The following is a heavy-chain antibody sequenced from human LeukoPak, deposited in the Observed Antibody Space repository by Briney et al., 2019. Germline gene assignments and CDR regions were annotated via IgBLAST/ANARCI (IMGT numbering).Heavy chain of an antibody. Sequence: GGSLRLSCAASGFTLSRFWMAWVRQAPGKGLEWVAVISYDGSNKYYADSVKGRFTISRDNSKNTLYLQMNSLRAEDTAVYYCARDRLRVVVSAFDIWGQGTMVTVSS. CDR2: ISYDGSNK. D-gene: IGHD2-2*01. V-gene: IGHV3-30-3*01. J-gene: IGHJ3*02. CDR3: ARDRLRVVVSAFDI. CDR1: GFTLSRFW.